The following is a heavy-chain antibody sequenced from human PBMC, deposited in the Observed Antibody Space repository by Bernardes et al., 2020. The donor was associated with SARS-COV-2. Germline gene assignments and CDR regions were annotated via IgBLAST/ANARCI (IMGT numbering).Heavy chain of an antibody. CDR2: INQDESEK. D-gene: IGHD3-3*01. CDR3: ARDFGGGENDY. CDR1: GFTFSSYW. Sequence: GSLRLSCAASGFTFSSYWMTWVRQAPGMGLAWVANINQDESEKNYVDSVKGRFTISRDNAKNSLYLQMNSLRAEDTALYYCARDFGGGENDYWGQGTLVTVSS. J-gene: IGHJ4*02. V-gene: IGHV3-7*01.